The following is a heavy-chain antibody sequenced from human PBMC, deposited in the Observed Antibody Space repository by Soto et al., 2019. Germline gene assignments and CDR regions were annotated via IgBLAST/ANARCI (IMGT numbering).Heavy chain of an antibody. CDR2: ISYDGSNK. CDR1: GFTFSSYA. Sequence: GGSLRLSCAASGFTFSSYAMHWVRQAPGKGLEWVAVISYDGSNKYYADSVKGRFTISRDNSKNTLYLQMNSLRAEDTAVYYCAREAGSGYYSMDYWGQGTLVTVSS. D-gene: IGHD3-22*01. J-gene: IGHJ4*02. V-gene: IGHV3-30-3*01. CDR3: AREAGSGYYSMDY.